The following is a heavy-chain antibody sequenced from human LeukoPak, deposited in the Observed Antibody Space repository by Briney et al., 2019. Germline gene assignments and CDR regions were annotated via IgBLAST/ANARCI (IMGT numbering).Heavy chain of an antibody. Sequence: GGSLRLSCAASGFTFSSYTMTWVRQAPGKGLEWVGRIKSKTDGGTTDYAAPVEGRFTISRDDSKNTLFLQMNSLKTEDTAVYYCTTHLPYNYWGQGTLVTVSS. J-gene: IGHJ4*02. D-gene: IGHD1-14*01. V-gene: IGHV3-15*01. CDR2: IKSKTDGGTT. CDR1: GFTFSSYT. CDR3: TTHLPYNY.